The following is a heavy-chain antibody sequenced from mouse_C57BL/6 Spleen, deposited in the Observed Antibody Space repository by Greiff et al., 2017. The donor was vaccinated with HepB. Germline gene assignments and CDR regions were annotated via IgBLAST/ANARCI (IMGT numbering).Heavy chain of an antibody. V-gene: IGHV1-26*01. J-gene: IGHJ3*01. CDR3: ARLVYDYDEFAY. CDR2: INPNNGGT. Sequence: EVQLQQSGPELVKPGASVKISCKASGYTFTDYYMNWVKQSHGKSLEWIGDINPNNGGTSYNQKFKGKATLTVDKSSSTAYMELRSLTSEDSAVYYCARLVYDYDEFAYWGQGTLVTVSA. D-gene: IGHD2-4*01. CDR1: GYTFTDYY.